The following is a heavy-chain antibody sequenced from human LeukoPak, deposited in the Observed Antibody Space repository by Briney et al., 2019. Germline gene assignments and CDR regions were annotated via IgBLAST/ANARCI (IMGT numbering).Heavy chain of an antibody. CDR2: INPSGGST. CDR3: ARALGHDYVWGSYRFDY. Sequence: ASVKVSCKASGYTFTSYYMHWVRQAPGQGLEWMGIINPSGGSTSYAQKFQGRVTMTRDTSISTAYMELSRLRSDDTAVYYCARALGHDYVWGSYRFDYWGQGTLVTVSS. D-gene: IGHD3-16*02. CDR1: GYTFTSYY. V-gene: IGHV1-46*01. J-gene: IGHJ4*02.